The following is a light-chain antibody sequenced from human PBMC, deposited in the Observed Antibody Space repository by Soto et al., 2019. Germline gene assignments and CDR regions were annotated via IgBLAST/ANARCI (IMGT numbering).Light chain of an antibody. Sequence: EIVFAPSPAPPSLSPGERATLSRRARLSISNSLAWYQQKPGQAPRLLIYEASNRATGIPARFSGSGSGTDFTLTISSLEPEDFAVYYCQQRGEWPPGATFGQGTRLEIK. J-gene: IGKJ5*01. CDR1: LSISNS. CDR3: QQRGEWPPGAT. CDR2: EAS. V-gene: IGKV3-11*01.